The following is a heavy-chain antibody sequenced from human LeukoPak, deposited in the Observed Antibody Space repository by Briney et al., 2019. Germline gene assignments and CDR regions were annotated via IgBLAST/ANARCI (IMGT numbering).Heavy chain of an antibody. J-gene: IGHJ5*02. V-gene: IGHV3-53*01. CDR2: IYSGGST. CDR1: GFTVSTYY. Sequence: SGGSLRLSCAASGFTVSTYYMTWVRQAPGKGLECVSVIYSGGSTYYADSVKGRFTVSRDNSKNSLYLQMNSLRAEDTAVYYCAREVHEYQLLNNWFDPWGQGTLVTVSS. D-gene: IGHD2-2*01. CDR3: AREVHEYQLLNNWFDP.